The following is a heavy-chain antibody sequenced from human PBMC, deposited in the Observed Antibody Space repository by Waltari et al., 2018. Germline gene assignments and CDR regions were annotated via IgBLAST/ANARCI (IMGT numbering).Heavy chain of an antibody. Sequence: QVQLVQSGTEVKKPGASVKVSCKTSGYIFISYGISWVRHAPGQGLEWMGWISVYNDDKKYAQKFQGRLTMTTDTSTDTAYMELRSLRSDDTAVYYCARDWGPSEIYAPDGWFDPWGQGTQVTVSS. CDR2: ISVYNDDK. V-gene: IGHV1-18*01. CDR3: ARDWGPSEIYAPDGWFDP. D-gene: IGHD2-2*01. CDR1: GYIFISYG. J-gene: IGHJ5*01.